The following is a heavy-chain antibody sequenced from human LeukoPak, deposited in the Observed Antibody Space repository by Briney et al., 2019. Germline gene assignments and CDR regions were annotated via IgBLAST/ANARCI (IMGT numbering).Heavy chain of an antibody. V-gene: IGHV1-24*01. CDR1: GYTLTELS. CDR3: AISGYDLDADY. J-gene: IGHJ4*02. Sequence: ASVKVSCKASGYTLTELSMHWVRQAPGKGLEWMGGFDPEDGETIYAQKLQGRVTMTTDTSTSTAYMELRSLRSDDTAVYYCAISGYDLDADYWGQGTLVTVSS. CDR2: FDPEDGET. D-gene: IGHD5-12*01.